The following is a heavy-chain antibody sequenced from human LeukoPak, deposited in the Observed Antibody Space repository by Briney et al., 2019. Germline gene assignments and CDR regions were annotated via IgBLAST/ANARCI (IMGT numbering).Heavy chain of an antibody. CDR1: GFTFTNYA. CDR2: ISGSGTRT. V-gene: IGHV3-23*01. CDR3: AKEQTSSGFFDY. Sequence: PGGSLRLSCAASGFTFTNYAMSWVRQAPGKGLEWVSAISGSGTRTYYADSVKGRVTISRDNSKNTLYLQMNSLRAEDRAVYYCAKEQTSSGFFDYWGQGTLVTVSS. D-gene: IGHD2-2*01. J-gene: IGHJ4*02.